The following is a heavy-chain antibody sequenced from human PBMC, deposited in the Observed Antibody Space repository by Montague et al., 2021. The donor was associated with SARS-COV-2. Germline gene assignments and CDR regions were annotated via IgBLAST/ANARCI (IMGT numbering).Heavy chain of an antibody. CDR1: GDSISTDNW. CDR3: ARKGSGRSDLAY. D-gene: IGHD1-26*01. CDR2: IYHTGST. Sequence: SETLSLTCAVSGDSISTDNWSTWRRPPPGKGLGRVGEIYHTGSTNYKPFRNRRVSISVDKSWNQFPLRMTSVTAADTAFYYCARKGSGRSDLAYWGQGTLVTVSS. J-gene: IGHJ4*02. V-gene: IGHV4-4*02.